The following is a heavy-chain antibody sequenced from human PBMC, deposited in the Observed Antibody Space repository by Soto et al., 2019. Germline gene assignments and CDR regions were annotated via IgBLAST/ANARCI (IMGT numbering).Heavy chain of an antibody. CDR2: IGTAGDT. J-gene: IGHJ4*02. V-gene: IGHV3-13*01. CDR3: ARSSGWAAASNRLLRALEY. Sequence: FNCVSFDRHRIIKEKGKGLEWVSAIGTAGDTYYPGSVKGRFTISRENAKNSLYLQMNSLRAEDTAVYYCARSSGWAAASNRLLRALEYWGQGTLVTVS. CDR1: FNCVSFD. D-gene: IGHD6-25*01.